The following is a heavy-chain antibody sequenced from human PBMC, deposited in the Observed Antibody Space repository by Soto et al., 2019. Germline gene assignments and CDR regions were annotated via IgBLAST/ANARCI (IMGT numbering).Heavy chain of an antibody. Sequence: EVQLLESGGGLVQPGGSLRLSCAASGFTFSSYAMSWVRQAPGKGLEWVSAISGSGGSTYYADSVKGRFTIARDNSKNVPYLQMNSLGGEDTAVYYCAKENSSSWYGGDYYYGRDVLGQGPTVTVSS. CDR2: ISGSGGST. D-gene: IGHD6-13*01. J-gene: IGHJ6*02. CDR3: AKENSSSWYGGDYYYGRDV. V-gene: IGHV3-23*01. CDR1: GFTFSSYA.